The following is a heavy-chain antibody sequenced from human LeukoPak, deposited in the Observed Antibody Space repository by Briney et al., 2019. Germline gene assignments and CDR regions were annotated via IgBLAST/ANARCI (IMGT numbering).Heavy chain of an antibody. CDR3: ARVRFLGHAFDI. J-gene: IGHJ3*02. Sequence: ASVKVSCKASGYTFTSYYNHWVRQAPGQGLEWMGWISAYNGNTNYAQKLQGRVTMTTDTSTSTAYMELRSLRSDDTAVYYCARVRFLGHAFDIWGQGTMVTVSS. CDR1: GYTFTSYY. CDR2: ISAYNGNT. D-gene: IGHD3-3*01. V-gene: IGHV1-18*04.